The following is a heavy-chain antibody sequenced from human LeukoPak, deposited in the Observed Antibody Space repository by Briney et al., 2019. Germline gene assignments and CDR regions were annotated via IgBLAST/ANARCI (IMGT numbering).Heavy chain of an antibody. J-gene: IGHJ6*02. CDR3: ARYGTGTDYYYYGMDV. Sequence: ASVKVSCKASGYAFTSYGISWVRQAPGQGLEWMGWISAYNGNTNYAQKLQGRVTMTTDTSTSTAYMELRSLRSDDTAVYYCARYGTGTDYYYYGMDVWSQGTTVTVSS. V-gene: IGHV1-18*01. CDR2: ISAYNGNT. D-gene: IGHD1-7*01. CDR1: GYAFTSYG.